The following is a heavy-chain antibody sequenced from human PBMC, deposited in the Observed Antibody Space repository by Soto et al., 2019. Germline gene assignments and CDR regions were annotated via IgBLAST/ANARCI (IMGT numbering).Heavy chain of an antibody. CDR2: IDTSGSST. J-gene: IGHJ4*02. V-gene: IGHV3-74*01. CDR3: AKDSWYFDL. Sequence: GGSLRLSCEASGFIFTNFWMHWVRQVPGKGLVWVSRIDTSGSSTSDADSVKGRFTISRDNAKNTVSLQMNSLRAEDTGVYYCAKDSWYFDLWSQGSLVTVSS. D-gene: IGHD6-13*01. CDR1: GFIFTNFW.